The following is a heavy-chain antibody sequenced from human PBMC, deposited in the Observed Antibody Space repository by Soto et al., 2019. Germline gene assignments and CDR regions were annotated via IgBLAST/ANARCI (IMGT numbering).Heavy chain of an antibody. J-gene: IGHJ6*02. D-gene: IGHD1-26*01. V-gene: IGHV4-31*03. CDR2: IYYSGTT. CDR3: ARDHKWDGMDV. CDR1: GGSFSSDSFI. Sequence: PSETLSLTCSVSGGSFSSDSFIWSWVRQFPGKGLEWIGYIYYSGTTYYNPSLRSRVIMSVDTSKNQFSLKLSSVTAADTAVYYCARDHKWDGMDVWGQGTKVTVYS.